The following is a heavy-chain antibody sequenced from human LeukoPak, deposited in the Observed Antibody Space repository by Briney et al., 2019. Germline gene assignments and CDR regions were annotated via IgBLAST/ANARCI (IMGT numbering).Heavy chain of an antibody. CDR3: ARVYGSGSYIV. D-gene: IGHD3-10*01. V-gene: IGHV4-39*01. Sequence: SETLSLTCTVSGGSISSSSYYWGWIRQPPGKGLEWIGSIYYSGSTYYNPSLKSRVTISVDTSKNQFSLKLSSVTAADTAVYYCARVYGSGSYIVWGQGTLVTVSS. CDR2: IYYSGST. J-gene: IGHJ4*02. CDR1: GGSISSSSYY.